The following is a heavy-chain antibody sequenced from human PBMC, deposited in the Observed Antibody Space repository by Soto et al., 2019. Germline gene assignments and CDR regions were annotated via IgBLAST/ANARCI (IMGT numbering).Heavy chain of an antibody. D-gene: IGHD3-10*01. V-gene: IGHV4-61*08. J-gene: IGHJ6*02. CDR2: IYYSGST. CDR1: GGSISSGGYY. CDR3: ARVLSYYGSGRIYGMDV. Sequence: SETLSLTCTVSGGSISSGGYYWSWIRQPPGKGLEWIGYIYYSGSTNYNPSLKSRVTISVDTSKNQFSLKLSSVTAADTAVYYCARVLSYYGSGRIYGMDVWGQGTTVTVSS.